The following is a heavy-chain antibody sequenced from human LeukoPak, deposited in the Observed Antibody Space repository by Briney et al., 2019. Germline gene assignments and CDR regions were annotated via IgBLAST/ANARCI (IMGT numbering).Heavy chain of an antibody. CDR2: IYGGGST. CDR1: GFTVSSNY. CDR3: ARGGYDSSGYYLL. Sequence: PGGSLRLSCAASGFTVSSNYMSWVRQAPGKGLEWVSVIYGGGSTYYADSVKGRFTISRHNSKNTLYLQMNSLRAEDTAVYYCARGGYDSSGYYLLWGQGTLVTVSS. D-gene: IGHD3-22*01. J-gene: IGHJ4*02. V-gene: IGHV3-53*04.